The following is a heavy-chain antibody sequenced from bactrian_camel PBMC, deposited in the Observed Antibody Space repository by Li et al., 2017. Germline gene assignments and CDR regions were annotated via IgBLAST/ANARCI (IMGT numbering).Heavy chain of an antibody. Sequence: HVQLVESGGGSVQAGGSLRLSCEAPGYRYDTYCMGWFRQAPGKAREGIAVIDSDGDTAYAESMKDRFTISVDNAKNTLYLQMNSLKPEDTATYYCAADLVTDEPSLVEREYYYWGQGTQVTVS. D-gene: IGHD1*01. V-gene: IGHV3S26*01. CDR3: AADLVTDEPSLVEREYYY. J-gene: IGHJ4*01. CDR1: GYRYDTYC. CDR2: IDSDGDT.